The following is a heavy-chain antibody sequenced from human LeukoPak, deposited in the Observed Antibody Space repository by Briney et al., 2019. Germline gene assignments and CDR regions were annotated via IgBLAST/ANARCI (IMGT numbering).Heavy chain of an antibody. Sequence: GGSLRLSCAASGFTFSSYAMSWVRQAPGKGLEWVSAISGSGGSTYYADSVKGRFTISRDNSKNTLYLQMNSLRAEDTAVYYCVKGRMHIAVAGYFDYWGQGTLVTVSS. J-gene: IGHJ4*02. CDR3: VKGRMHIAVAGYFDY. D-gene: IGHD6-19*01. V-gene: IGHV3-23*01. CDR2: ISGSGGST. CDR1: GFTFSSYA.